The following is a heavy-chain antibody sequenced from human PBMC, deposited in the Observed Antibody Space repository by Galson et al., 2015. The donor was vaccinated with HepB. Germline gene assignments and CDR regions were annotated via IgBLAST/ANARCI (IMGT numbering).Heavy chain of an antibody. V-gene: IGHV1-8*01. Sequence: SVKVSCKASGYTFSSSDIHWVRQATGQGLEWMGWVSPKSGNTGYAQKFQGRVNMTTKTSISTAYMELRSLTSADTAVFYCARGRPGWSLGWFWFYPWCQGTLVTVTS. CDR3: ARGRPGWSLGWFWFYP. D-gene: IGHD6-19*01. CDR2: VSPKSGNT. CDR1: GYTFSSSD. J-gene: IGHJ5*02.